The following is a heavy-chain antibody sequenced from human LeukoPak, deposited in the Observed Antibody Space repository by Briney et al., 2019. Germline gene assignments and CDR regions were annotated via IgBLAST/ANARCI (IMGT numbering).Heavy chain of an antibody. Sequence: PSETLSLTCTVSGGSISSSSYYWSWIRQPPGKGLEWIGYIYYRGSTNYNPSLKSRVTISVDTSKNQFSLKLSSVTAADTAVYYCATASSGWYDAFDIWGQGTMVTVSS. D-gene: IGHD6-19*01. CDR3: ATASSGWYDAFDI. V-gene: IGHV4-61*01. CDR2: IYYRGST. CDR1: GGSISSSSYY. J-gene: IGHJ3*02.